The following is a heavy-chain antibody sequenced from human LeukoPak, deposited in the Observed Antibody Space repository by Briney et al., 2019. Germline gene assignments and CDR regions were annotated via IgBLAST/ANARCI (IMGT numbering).Heavy chain of an antibody. CDR2: INPNSGGT. V-gene: IGHV1-2*02. CDR1: GYTFTGYY. J-gene: IGHJ4*02. D-gene: IGHD5-18*01. CDR3: ARETQLWSPFDY. Sequence: ASVKVSCKASGYTFTGYYMHWVRQAPGQGLEWMGWINPNSGGTNYAQKFQGRVTMTRDTSISTAYMELSRLRSDDTAVYYCARETQLWSPFDYWGQGTLVTASS.